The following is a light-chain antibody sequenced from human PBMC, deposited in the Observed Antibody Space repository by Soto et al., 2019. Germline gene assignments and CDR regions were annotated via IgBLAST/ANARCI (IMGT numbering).Light chain of an antibody. CDR1: SNDIGGYNY. J-gene: IGLJ1*01. Sequence: QSALTQPASVSGSPGQSITFSCTGTSNDIGGYNYVSWYQQHPGKAPKLMIYEVSNRPSGVSNRFSGSKSGNTASLTISGLQAEDEADYYCSSYTSSSTQVFGTGTKVTVL. V-gene: IGLV2-14*01. CDR2: EVS. CDR3: SSYTSSSTQV.